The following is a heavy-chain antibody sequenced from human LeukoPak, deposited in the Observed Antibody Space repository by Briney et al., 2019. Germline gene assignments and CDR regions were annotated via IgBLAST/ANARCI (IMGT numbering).Heavy chain of an antibody. CDR2: INPNSVGS. CDR1: GYTPYY. J-gene: IGHJ4*02. V-gene: IGHV1-2*02. Sequence: ASGKVSCTASGYTPYYMHWVRQAPGQGLEWMGWINPNSVGSGYAQRFQGRVTMTRDTSISTVYMELSRLTSDDTALYYCATSGFMWCFDSWGQGTLVTVSS. CDR3: ATSGFMWCFDS. D-gene: IGHD2-21*01.